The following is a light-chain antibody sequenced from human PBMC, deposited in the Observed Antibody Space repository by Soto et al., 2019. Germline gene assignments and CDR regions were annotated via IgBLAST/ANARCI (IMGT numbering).Light chain of an antibody. CDR3: CSLTTSHTYV. V-gene: IGLV2-14*03. Sequence: QSALTQPASVSGSPGQSITISCTGTSSDIGHYDYVSCYQQHPGKAPKLMIYHVTYRPSGVSNRYSGSKSGNSASLTISGLQADDEADYYCCSLTTSHTYVFGSGTKVTVL. CDR2: HVT. J-gene: IGLJ1*01. CDR1: SSDIGHYDY.